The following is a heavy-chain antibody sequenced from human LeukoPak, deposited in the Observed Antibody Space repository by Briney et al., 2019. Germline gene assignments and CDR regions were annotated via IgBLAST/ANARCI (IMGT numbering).Heavy chain of an antibody. J-gene: IGHJ4*02. CDR1: GFTFDDYG. CDR3: ARWDSGNYYYFDS. V-gene: IGHV3-20*04. CDR2: INWNGGST. D-gene: IGHD3-10*01. Sequence: PGGSLRLSCAASGFTFDDYGMSCVRQGPGKGLEWVSGINWNGGSTGYADSVKGRFTISRDNAKKSLYLQMNSLRAEDTAFYYCARWDSGNYYYFDSWGQGSLVTVSS.